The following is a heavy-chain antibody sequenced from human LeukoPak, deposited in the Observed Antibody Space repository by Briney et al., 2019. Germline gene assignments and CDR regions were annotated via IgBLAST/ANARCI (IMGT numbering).Heavy chain of an antibody. CDR2: IIPIFGTA. J-gene: IGHJ4*02. Sequence: SVKVSCKASGGTFSSYAISWVRQAPGQGLEWMGRIIPIFGTASYAQKFQGRVTITTDESTSTAYMELSSLRSEDTAVYYCARGGSKVCSGGSCYWRYFDYWGQGTLVTVSS. CDR1: GGTFSSYA. CDR3: ARGGSKVCSGGSCYWRYFDY. D-gene: IGHD2-15*01. V-gene: IGHV1-69*05.